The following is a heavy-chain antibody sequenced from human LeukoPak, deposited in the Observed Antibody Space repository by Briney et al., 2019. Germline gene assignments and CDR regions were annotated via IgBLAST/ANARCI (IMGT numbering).Heavy chain of an antibody. CDR2: IIIDGSST. J-gene: IGHJ5*02. CDR1: AFTFGNYW. Sequence: GGALRLSCAASAFTFGNYWMHWVRQAPGKGLVWVSRIIIDGSSTNYTGSVKGRFTISRDNAKNTLYLQMNSLRAEDTAVYYCARGGFALNVPVVGLNWFDPWGQGTLVTVSS. CDR3: ARGGFALNVPVVGLNWFDP. D-gene: IGHD2-2*01. V-gene: IGHV3-74*01.